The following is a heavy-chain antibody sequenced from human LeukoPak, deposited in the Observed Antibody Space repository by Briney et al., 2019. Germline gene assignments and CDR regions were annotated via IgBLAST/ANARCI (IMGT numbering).Heavy chain of an antibody. J-gene: IGHJ4*02. CDR2: ISGSGGST. CDR1: GFTFDDYA. V-gene: IGHV3-23*01. Sequence: QTGGSLRLSCAASGFTFDDYAMHWVRQAPGKGLEWVSAISGSGGSTYYADSVKGRFTISRDNSKNTLYLQMNSLRAEDTAVYYCAKSYSGVTGNIDYWGQGTLVTVSS. CDR3: AKSYSGVTGNIDY. D-gene: IGHD2-15*01.